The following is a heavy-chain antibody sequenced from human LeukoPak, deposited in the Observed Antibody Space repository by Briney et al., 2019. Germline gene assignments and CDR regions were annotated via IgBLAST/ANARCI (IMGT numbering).Heavy chain of an antibody. J-gene: IGHJ4*02. CDR3: ARSYCGGDCYQYYFDY. CDR2: IYPGDSDT. CDR1: GYSFTSYW. Sequence: GESLKISCKGSGYSFTSYWIGWVRQMPGKGLEWMGIIYPGDSDTRYSPSFQGQVTISADKSISTAYLQWSSLKASDTAMYYCARSYCGGDCYQYYFDYWGQGTLVTVSS. V-gene: IGHV5-51*01. D-gene: IGHD2-21*02.